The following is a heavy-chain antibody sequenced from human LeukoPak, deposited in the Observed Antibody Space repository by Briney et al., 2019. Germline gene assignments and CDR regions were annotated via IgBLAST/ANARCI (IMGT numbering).Heavy chain of an antibody. Sequence: ASVKVSCKASGYTFTNNYMHWVRQAPGQGLEWMGIINPSGDNTWYAQKFQGRVTITADESTSTAYMELSSLRSEDTAVYYCARGIFRGYDPLYSFDYWGQGTLVTVSS. V-gene: IGHV1-46*01. D-gene: IGHD5-12*01. J-gene: IGHJ4*02. CDR2: INPSGDNT. CDR1: GYTFTNNY. CDR3: ARGIFRGYDPLYSFDY.